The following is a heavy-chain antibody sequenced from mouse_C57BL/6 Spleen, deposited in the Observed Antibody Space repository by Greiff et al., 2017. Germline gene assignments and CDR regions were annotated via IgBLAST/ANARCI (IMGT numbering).Heavy chain of an antibody. D-gene: IGHD1-1*01. V-gene: IGHV1-15*01. CDR3: NPLITTVVSGY. Sequence: QVQLQQSGAELVRPGASVTLSCKASGYTFTDYEMHWVKQTPVHGLEWIGAIDPETGGTAYNQKFKGKAILTADKSSSTAYMELRSLTSEDSAVYYCNPLITTVVSGYWGQGTTLTVSS. J-gene: IGHJ2*01. CDR2: IDPETGGT. CDR1: GYTFTDYE.